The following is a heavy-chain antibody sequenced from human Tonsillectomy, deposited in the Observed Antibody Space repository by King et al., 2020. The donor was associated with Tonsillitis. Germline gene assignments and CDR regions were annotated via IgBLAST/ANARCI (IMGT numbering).Heavy chain of an antibody. Sequence: VQLVESGGGLVKPGGSLRLSCAASGLTFRDYYMSWIRQAPGKGLEWVSYISSRSTYTNYADSVKGRFTISRDNAKNSVYLQMNSLRADDTAVYYCATSGGYCSSTSCYLGAFDIWGQGTMVTVPS. V-gene: IGHV3-11*05. CDR2: ISSRSTYT. D-gene: IGHD2-2*01. J-gene: IGHJ3*02. CDR3: ATSGGYCSSTSCYLGAFDI. CDR1: GLTFRDYY.